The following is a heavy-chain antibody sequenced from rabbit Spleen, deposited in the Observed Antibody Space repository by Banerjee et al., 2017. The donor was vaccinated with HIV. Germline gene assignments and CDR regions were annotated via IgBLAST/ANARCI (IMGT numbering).Heavy chain of an antibody. CDR2: INAVTGKP. CDR3: ARDDHDNDYRSYFGL. D-gene: IGHD2-1*01. Sequence: QEQLVESGGGLVQPEGSLKLSCTASGFSFSNKVVMCWVRQAPGKGLEWIACINAVTGKPVYATWAKGRFTISKASSTTVTLQLTSLTVADTATYFCARDDHDNDYRSYFGLWGPGTLVTVS. V-gene: IGHV1S45*01. J-gene: IGHJ4*01. CDR1: GFSFSNKVV.